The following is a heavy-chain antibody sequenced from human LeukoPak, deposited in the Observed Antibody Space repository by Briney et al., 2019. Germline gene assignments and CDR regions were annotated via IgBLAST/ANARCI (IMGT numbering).Heavy chain of an antibody. D-gene: IGHD6-13*01. CDR1: GVSITSTSDY. CDR3: VRGGSWSRGWFDP. V-gene: IGHV4-39*01. CDR2: ILHSGST. J-gene: IGHJ5*02. Sequence: PSETLSLTCSVSGVSITSTSDYWGWVRRPPGKGLEWIGSILHSGSTYYNPSLKSRLTMSIDTSKHQFSLKLSSVTAADTAVYYCVRGGSWSRGWFDPWGQGTLVTVSS.